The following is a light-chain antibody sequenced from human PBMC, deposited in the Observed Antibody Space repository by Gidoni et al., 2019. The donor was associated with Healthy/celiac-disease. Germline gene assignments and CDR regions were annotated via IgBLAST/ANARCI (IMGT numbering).Light chain of an antibody. V-gene: IGKV3-15*01. CDR2: GAS. CDR3: QQSGT. J-gene: IGKJ5*01. Sequence: EIVMTQSPATLSVSPGERATLSCRASQSVSSNLAWYQQKPGQAPRLLIYGASTRATGIPARFSGSGSGTEFTLTISSLQSEDFAVYYCQQSGTFXQXTRLXIK. CDR1: QSVSSN.